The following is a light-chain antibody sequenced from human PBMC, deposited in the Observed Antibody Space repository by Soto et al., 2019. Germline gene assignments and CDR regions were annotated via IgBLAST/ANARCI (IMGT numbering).Light chain of an antibody. CDR2: TAS. CDR3: QHNPGYSGLT. CDR1: QSISSW. J-gene: IGKJ4*01. V-gene: IGKV1-5*03. Sequence: DIQMTQSPSTLSASVGDRVTITCRASQSISSWLAWYQQKPGKAPNLLIHTASTLESGVPSRFSGSGSGTEFTLTISSLQPDDFATYSSQHNPGYSGLTCGGGTKVEIK.